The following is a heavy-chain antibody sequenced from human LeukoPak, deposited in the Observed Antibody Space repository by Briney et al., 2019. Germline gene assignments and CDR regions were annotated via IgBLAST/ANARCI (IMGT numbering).Heavy chain of an antibody. J-gene: IGHJ4*02. CDR3: ARAAELSTGTRFSRGSLADY. CDR2: IIPIFGTA. D-gene: IGHD6-13*01. CDR1: GGTFSSYA. V-gene: IGHV1-69*13. Sequence: EASVKVSCKASGGTFSSYAISWVRQAPGQGLERMGGIIPIFGTANYAQKFQGRVTITADESTSTAYMELSSLRSEDTAVYYCARAAELSTGTRFSRGSLADYWGQGTLVTVSS.